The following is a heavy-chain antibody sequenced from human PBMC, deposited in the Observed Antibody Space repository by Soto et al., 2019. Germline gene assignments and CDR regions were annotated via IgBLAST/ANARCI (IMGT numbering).Heavy chain of an antibody. CDR2: INPDSGGT. CDR3: ARGPTTGRYYSYYYGVDV. Sequence: ASVKVSCKASGYTFTGYYMHWVRQAPGQGLEWMGWINPDSGGTNYVQNLQGRVTMTRDTSITTVYMELRRLRSDDTAVYYCARGPTTGRYYSYYYGVDVWGQGTTVTVSS. V-gene: IGHV1-2*02. J-gene: IGHJ6*02. D-gene: IGHD4-4*01. CDR1: GYTFTGYY.